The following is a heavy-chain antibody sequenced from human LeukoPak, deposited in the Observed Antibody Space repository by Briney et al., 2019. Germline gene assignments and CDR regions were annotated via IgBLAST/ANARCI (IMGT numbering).Heavy chain of an antibody. V-gene: IGHV4-39*01. J-gene: IGHJ6*03. Sequence: PSETLSLTCSVFGGSISGSSYNWGWIRQPPGKGLEWIGIMYYSGSTNYNPSLKSRVTISVDTSKNQFSLKLSSVTAADTAVYYCARLPSHGGNDYYYYMDVWGKGTTVTVSS. CDR3: ARLPSHGGNDYYYYMDV. D-gene: IGHD4-23*01. CDR2: MYYSGST. CDR1: GGSISGSSYN.